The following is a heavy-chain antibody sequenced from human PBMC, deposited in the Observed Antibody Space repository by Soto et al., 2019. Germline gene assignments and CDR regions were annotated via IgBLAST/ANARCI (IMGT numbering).Heavy chain of an antibody. J-gene: IGHJ4*02. D-gene: IGHD2-15*01. CDR2: IYWDDDK. V-gene: IGHV2-5*02. Sequence: KSGPTLVNPTQTLTLTCTFSGFSLSTSGVGVGWIRQPPGKALEWLALIYWDDDKRYSPSLKNRLTVSKDTSTNRVVLTITNISPDDTGTYFCAHAGDFDLLSFDRWGPGTLVTVSS. CDR1: GFSLSTSGVG. CDR3: AHAGDFDLLSFDR.